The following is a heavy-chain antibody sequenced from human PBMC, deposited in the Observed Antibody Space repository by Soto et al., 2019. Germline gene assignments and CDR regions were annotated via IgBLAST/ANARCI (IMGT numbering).Heavy chain of an antibody. Sequence: SLRLSCAASGFTFSSYAMHWVRQAPGKGLEWVVVISYDGSNKYYADSVKGRFTISRDNSKNTLYLQMNSLRAEDTAVYYCAREMPRYYSNHYFDYWGQGTLVTVSS. V-gene: IGHV3-30-3*01. CDR3: AREMPRYYSNHYFDY. D-gene: IGHD4-4*01. J-gene: IGHJ4*02. CDR2: ISYDGSNK. CDR1: GFTFSSYA.